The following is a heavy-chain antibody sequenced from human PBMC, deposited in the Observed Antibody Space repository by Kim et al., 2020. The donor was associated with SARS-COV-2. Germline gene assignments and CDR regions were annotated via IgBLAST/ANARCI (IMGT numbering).Heavy chain of an antibody. V-gene: IGHV3-66*01. CDR3: ARVQSQWLTVDY. J-gene: IGHJ4*02. CDR1: GFTVSNNY. Sequence: GGSLRLSCAASGFTVSNNYMSWVREAPGKGLEWVSLIYSGGSTYYADSVKGRFTISRDNSKNTLYLQMNSLRAEDTAVYYCARVQSQWLTVDYWGQGTLVTVSS. CDR2: IYSGGST. D-gene: IGHD6-19*01.